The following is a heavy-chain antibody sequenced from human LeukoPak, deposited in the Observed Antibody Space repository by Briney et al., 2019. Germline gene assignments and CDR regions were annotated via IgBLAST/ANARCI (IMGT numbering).Heavy chain of an antibody. J-gene: IGHJ4*02. CDR3: ARGPGRGYCSSTSCYAGRAYFDY. CDR1: GGSVSSGSYY. D-gene: IGHD2-2*01. V-gene: IGHV4-61*01. Sequence: PSETLSLTCTVSGGSVSSGSYYWSWIRQPPGKGLEWIGYIYYSGSTNYNPSLKSRVTISVDTSKNQFSLKLSSVTAADTAVYYCARGPGRGYCSSTSCYAGRAYFDYWGQGTLVTVSS. CDR2: IYYSGST.